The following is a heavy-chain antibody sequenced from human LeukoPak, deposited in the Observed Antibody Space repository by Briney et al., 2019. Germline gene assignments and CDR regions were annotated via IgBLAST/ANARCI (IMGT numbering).Heavy chain of an antibody. V-gene: IGHV3-21*01. J-gene: IGHJ4*02. Sequence: GGSLRLSCAASGFTFSSYSMNWVRQAPGKGLEWVSSISTSGSYIYYADSAKGRFTISRDNAKNSLYLQMNSLRAEDTAVYYCARAPFYYDSSGYPYFDGWGQGTLVTVSS. CDR1: GFTFSSYS. D-gene: IGHD3-22*01. CDR2: ISTSGSYI. CDR3: ARAPFYYDSSGYPYFDG.